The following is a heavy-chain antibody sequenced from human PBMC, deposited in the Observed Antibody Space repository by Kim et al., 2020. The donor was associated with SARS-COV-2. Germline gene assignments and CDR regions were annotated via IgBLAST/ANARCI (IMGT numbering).Heavy chain of an antibody. J-gene: IGHJ4*02. D-gene: IGHD3-9*01. CDR3: AKRQFTSDWYYFYY. CDR2: INSDGTTT. Sequence: GGSLRLSCAASGFTFNSHWMHWVRQAPGKGLVWVSRINSDGTTTSYGDSVKGRFTISRDNAKNTLYLQMNSLRAEDTAVYYCAKRQFTSDWYYFYYWGQG. V-gene: IGHV3-74*01. CDR1: GFTFNSHW.